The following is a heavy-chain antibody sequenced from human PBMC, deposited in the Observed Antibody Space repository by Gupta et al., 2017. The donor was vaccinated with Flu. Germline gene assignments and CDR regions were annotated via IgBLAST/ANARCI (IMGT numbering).Heavy chain of an antibody. V-gene: IGHV1-2*02. J-gene: IGHJ3*02. CDR2: INPNSGGT. Sequence: MHWVRQAPGQGLEWMGWINPNSGGTNYAQKCQGRVTMTRDTSISTAYRELSRLRSDDTAVYYCARQSCSGGSCYSEDAFDIWGQGTMVTVSS. D-gene: IGHD2-15*01. CDR3: ARQSCSGGSCYSEDAFDI.